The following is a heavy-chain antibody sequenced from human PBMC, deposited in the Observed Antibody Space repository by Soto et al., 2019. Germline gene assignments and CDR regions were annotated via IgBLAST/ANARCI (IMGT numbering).Heavy chain of an antibody. CDR1: EFSFSSYW. D-gene: IGHD5-18*01. CDR2: INSDGSAT. CDR3: ARDGGQAAMVYNY. J-gene: IGHJ4*02. V-gene: IGHV3-74*01. Sequence: EVQLVESGGGLVQPGGSLRLSCAASEFSFSSYWMHWVIQAPGKGLVWVSRINSDGSATNYADSVKGRFTISRDNAKNTLYRQRNSLRAEDTSVYYWARDGGQAAMVYNYWGQGTLVTVSS.